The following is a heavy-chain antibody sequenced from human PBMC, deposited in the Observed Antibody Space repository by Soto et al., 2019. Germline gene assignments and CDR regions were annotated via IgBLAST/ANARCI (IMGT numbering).Heavy chain of an antibody. CDR1: GFTFSSYG. CDR3: AKEGGGYGYYFAN. D-gene: IGHD5-12*01. CDR2: ISYDGSNK. J-gene: IGHJ4*02. Sequence: QVQLVESGGGVVQPGRSLRLSCAASGFTFSSYGMHWVRQAPGKGLEWVAVISYDGSNKYYADSVKGRFTISRDNSKNTLSLPMYSLRAEDTAVYYCAKEGGGYGYYFANWGQGTLVTVSS. V-gene: IGHV3-30*18.